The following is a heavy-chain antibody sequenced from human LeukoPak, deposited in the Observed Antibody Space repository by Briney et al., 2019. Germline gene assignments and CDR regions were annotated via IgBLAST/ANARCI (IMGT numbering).Heavy chain of an antibody. J-gene: IGHJ3*02. D-gene: IGHD1-26*01. V-gene: IGHV4-59*02. CDR1: GGSVSDYY. CDR2: IYYTGST. Sequence: KTSETLSLTCTISGGSVSDYYWSWIRQSPGKGLEWIGYIYYTGSTTYNPSLKSRVTISADTSKNQFSLKLSSATAADTAVYYCARDREIVGALYAFDIWGQGTMVTVSS. CDR3: ARDREIVGALYAFDI.